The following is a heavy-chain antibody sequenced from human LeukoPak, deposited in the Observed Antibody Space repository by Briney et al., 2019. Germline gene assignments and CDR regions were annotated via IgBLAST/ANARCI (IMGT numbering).Heavy chain of an antibody. CDR2: IYYSGST. CDR1: GGSISSYY. V-gene: IGHV4-59*01. Sequence: SETLSLTCTVSGGSISSYYWSWIRQPPGKGLEWIGYIYYSGSTNYNPSLKSRVTISVDTSKNQFSLKLSSVTAADTAVYYCARDAAAAGTAFDIWGQGTMVTVSS. J-gene: IGHJ3*02. D-gene: IGHD6-13*01. CDR3: ARDAAAAGTAFDI.